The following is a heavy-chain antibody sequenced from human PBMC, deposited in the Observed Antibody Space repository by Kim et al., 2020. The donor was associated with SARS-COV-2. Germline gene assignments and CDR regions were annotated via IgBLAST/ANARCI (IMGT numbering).Heavy chain of an antibody. CDR1: GFTFSSYS. CDR3: ARPHTGGGWYFDL. D-gene: IGHD7-27*01. J-gene: IGHJ2*01. Sequence: GGSLRLSCAASGFTFSSYSMNWVRQAPGKGLEWVSYISSSSSTIYYADSVKGRFTISRDNAKNSLYLQMNSLGAEDTAVYYCARPHTGGGWYFDLWGRGTLVTVSS. V-gene: IGHV3-48*04. CDR2: ISSSSSTI.